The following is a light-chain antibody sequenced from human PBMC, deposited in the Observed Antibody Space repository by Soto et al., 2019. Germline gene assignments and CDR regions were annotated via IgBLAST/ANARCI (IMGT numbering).Light chain of an antibody. J-gene: IGKJ2*01. CDR2: RAS. Sequence: EIVRTQSPATLSVSPWESATLSCRTSQHVSSNFAWYRQKPGQAPTLLIYRASTWATGIPARFSGSGSGTEFTLTISSLQSEDFAVYYYQQYNNWPYTFGQVTKLE. CDR1: QHVSSN. V-gene: IGKV3-15*01. CDR3: QQYNNWPYT.